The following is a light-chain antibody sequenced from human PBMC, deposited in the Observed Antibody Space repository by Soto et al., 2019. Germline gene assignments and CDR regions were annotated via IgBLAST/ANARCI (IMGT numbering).Light chain of an antibody. CDR1: ESMSTY. CDR2: AAS. V-gene: IGKV1-39*01. CDR3: HQTYITPYT. Sequence: DIQMTQSPSSLSASVGDRVTITCRASESMSTYLNWYQQKPGKAPKLLIYAASSLQSGVPSRFSGSGSGTDFTLTISSLQSEDVATYYCHQTYITPYTFGQGTKLEIK. J-gene: IGKJ2*01.